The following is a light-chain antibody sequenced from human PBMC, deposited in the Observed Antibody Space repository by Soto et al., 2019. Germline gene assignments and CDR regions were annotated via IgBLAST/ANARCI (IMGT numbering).Light chain of an antibody. CDR1: HSISDGY. CDR3: QQYGRSPGT. J-gene: IGKJ1*01. CDR2: DTS. Sequence: IVLTQSPGTPSVSSGERATLSGRASHSISDGYVAWYQQKPGQAPSLLIYDTSTRATGIPDRFSGSGSGTDFALTINRVEPEDCAIYFCQQYGRSPGTVGPGPKV. V-gene: IGKV3-20*01.